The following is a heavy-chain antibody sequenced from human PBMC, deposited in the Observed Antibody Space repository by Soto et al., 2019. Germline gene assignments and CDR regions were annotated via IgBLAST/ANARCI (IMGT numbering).Heavy chain of an antibody. D-gene: IGHD3-22*01. Sequence: QITLKESGPTLVKPTQTLTLTCTFSGFSLTTSGVGVGWIREPPGKALEWLAVIYWVDDKGYSPSLKSRLSITKDTSKNHVVLTVTDMDSVDTATYYCGHIYYYDRSGSDAFDIWGQGTTVTVSS. V-gene: IGHV2-5*02. J-gene: IGHJ3*02. CDR3: GHIYYYDRSGSDAFDI. CDR1: GFSLTTSGVG. CDR2: IYWVDDK.